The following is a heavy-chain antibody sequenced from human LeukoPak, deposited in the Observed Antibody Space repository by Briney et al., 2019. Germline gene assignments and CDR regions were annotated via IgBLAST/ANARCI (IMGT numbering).Heavy chain of an antibody. CDR2: INHSGST. Sequence: SETLSLTCAVYGGSFSGYYWSWIRQPPGKGLEWIGEINHSGSTNYNPSLKSRVTISVDTSKNQFSLKLSPVTAADTAVYYCARRNYYYYYGMDVWGQGTTVTVSS. V-gene: IGHV4-34*01. CDR3: ARRNYYYYYGMDV. J-gene: IGHJ6*02. CDR1: GGSFSGYY.